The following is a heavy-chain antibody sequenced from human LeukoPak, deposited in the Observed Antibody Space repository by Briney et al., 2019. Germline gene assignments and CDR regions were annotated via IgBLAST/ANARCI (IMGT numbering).Heavy chain of an antibody. V-gene: IGHV3-9*01. Sequence: GRSLRLSCAASGFTFDDYAMHWVRQAPGKGLEWVSGISWNSGSIGYADSVKGRFTISRDNAKNSLYLQMNSLRAEDTALYYCAKADDFWSGYSDYWGQGTLVTVSS. D-gene: IGHD3-3*01. CDR1: GFTFDDYA. J-gene: IGHJ4*02. CDR3: AKADDFWSGYSDY. CDR2: ISWNSGSI.